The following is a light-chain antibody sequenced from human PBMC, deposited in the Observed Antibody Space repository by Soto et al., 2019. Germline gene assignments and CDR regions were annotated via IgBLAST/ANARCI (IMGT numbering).Light chain of an antibody. V-gene: IGKV2-30*02. Sequence: DVVLSHSPLSLPFTLLQPSSISCMANQSLVHSDGIAYFSWFQQRPGRSPRRLIYKVSNRDSGVPARFSGSGSGTDFALKISRVEAEDVGVYYCMQGTHWPITFGQRTRLEIK. CDR1: QSLVHSDGIAY. CDR2: KVS. CDR3: MQGTHWPIT. J-gene: IGKJ5*01.